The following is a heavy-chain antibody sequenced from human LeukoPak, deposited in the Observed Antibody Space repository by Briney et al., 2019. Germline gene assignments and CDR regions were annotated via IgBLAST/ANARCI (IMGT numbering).Heavy chain of an antibody. Sequence: GGSLRLSCAASGFTFSSYSMNWVRQAPGKGLEWVSSISRSSSYIYYADSVKGRFTISRDNAKNSLFLQMNSLRAEDTAVYYCARNDYGGIVDAFDIWGQGTMVTVSS. CDR3: ARNDYGGIVDAFDI. CDR1: GFTFSSYS. J-gene: IGHJ3*02. V-gene: IGHV3-21*01. D-gene: IGHD4-23*01. CDR2: ISRSSSYI.